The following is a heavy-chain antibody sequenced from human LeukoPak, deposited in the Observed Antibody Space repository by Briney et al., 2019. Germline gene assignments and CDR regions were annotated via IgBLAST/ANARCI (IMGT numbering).Heavy chain of an antibody. Sequence: ASETLSLTCTVSGGSISSSSYYWGWIRQPPGKGLEWIGTIYYSGSTYYNPSLKSRVTISVDTSKNQFSLKLSSVTAADTAVYYCARTLDSNGYDYGHYFDYWGQGTLVTVSS. V-gene: IGHV4-39*01. CDR3: ARTLDSNGYDYGHYFDY. J-gene: IGHJ4*02. D-gene: IGHD3-22*01. CDR1: GGSISSSSYY. CDR2: IYYSGST.